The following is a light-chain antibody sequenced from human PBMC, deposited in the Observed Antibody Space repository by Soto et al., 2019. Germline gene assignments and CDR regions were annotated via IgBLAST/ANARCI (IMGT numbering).Light chain of an antibody. V-gene: IGKV1-39*01. CDR2: DAS. J-gene: IGKJ2*01. Sequence: DIQMTQSPSSLSASVGDRDTITCRASQTISTYLNWYQQKPGKAPRPLVYDASCLLSGVPSRFSGSGPGKDFTLTIASLQPEDFSTYYGQQSDSTPYPFGQGTEVEI. CDR3: QQSDSTPYP. CDR1: QTISTY.